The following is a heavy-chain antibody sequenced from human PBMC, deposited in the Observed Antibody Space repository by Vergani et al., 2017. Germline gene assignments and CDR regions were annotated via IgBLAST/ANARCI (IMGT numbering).Heavy chain of an antibody. CDR2: FDPEEGET. V-gene: IGHV1-24*01. Sequence: AEVKEAGFLVKVFRKVFRYPLTELFMQWVRQAPGKGLEWMGGFDPEEGETIHAQKFQGRVTMTEDTSTDTAYMELSSLRSEDTAVYYCSVRGVKDWFDPWGQGTLVTVSS. CDR3: SVRGVKDWFDP. J-gene: IGHJ5*02. D-gene: IGHD3-10*01. CDR1: RYPLTELF.